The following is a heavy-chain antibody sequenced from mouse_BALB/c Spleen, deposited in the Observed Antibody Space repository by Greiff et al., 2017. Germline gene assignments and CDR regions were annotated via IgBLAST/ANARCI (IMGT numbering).Heavy chain of an antibody. Sequence: DVKLQESGPGLVKPSQSLSLTCSVTGYSITSGYYWNWIRQFPGNKLEWMGYISYDGSNNYNPSLKNRISITRDTSKNQFFLKLNSVTTEDTATYYCARHYYGYDYWGQGTTLTVSS. D-gene: IGHD1-2*01. CDR3: ARHYYGYDY. CDR2: ISYDGSN. V-gene: IGHV3-6*02. J-gene: IGHJ2*01. CDR1: GYSITSGYY.